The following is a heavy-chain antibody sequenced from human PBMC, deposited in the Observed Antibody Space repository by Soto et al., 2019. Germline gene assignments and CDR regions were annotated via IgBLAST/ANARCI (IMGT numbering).Heavy chain of an antibody. D-gene: IGHD3-9*01. J-gene: IGHJ4*02. CDR2: IWYDGSNK. Sequence: QVQLVESGGGVVQPGRSLRLSCAASGFTFSSYGMHWVRQAPGKGLEWVAVIWYDGSNKYYADSVKGRFTISRDNSKNTLYLQMNSLRAEDTAVYYCAREPYYDILTGALDYWGQGTLVTVSS. CDR3: AREPYYDILTGALDY. V-gene: IGHV3-33*01. CDR1: GFTFSSYG.